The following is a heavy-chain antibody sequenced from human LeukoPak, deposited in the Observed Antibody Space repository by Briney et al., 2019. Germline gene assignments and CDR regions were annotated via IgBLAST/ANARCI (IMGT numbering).Heavy chain of an antibody. D-gene: IGHD6-19*01. CDR1: GFTFSSYW. CDR2: IKQDGSEK. CDR3: ARDYIAVVGNHYYYYYMDV. J-gene: IGHJ6*03. V-gene: IGHV3-7*01. Sequence: GGSLRLSCAASGFTFSSYWMSWVRQAPGKGLEWVANIKQDGSEKYYVDSVKGRFTISRDNAKNSLYLQMNSLRAEDTAVYYCARDYIAVVGNHYYYYYMDVWGKGTTVTISS.